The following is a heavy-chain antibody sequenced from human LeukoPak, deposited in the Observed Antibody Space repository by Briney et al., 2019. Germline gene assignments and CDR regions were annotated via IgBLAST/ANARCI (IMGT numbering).Heavy chain of an antibody. CDR1: AYSITSNH. J-gene: IGHJ2*01. CDR3: ARYATGTPNWYSDL. D-gene: IGHD3-9*01. V-gene: IGHV4-59*08. CDR2: IYYSGST. Sequence: KPSETLSLTCTVSAYSITSNHWGWIRQPPGKGLEWIGYIYYSGSTDYNLSLQSRVTMSIDTSKNQLSLKLSSVTAADTAMYYCARYATGTPNWYSDLWGRGTLVTVSS.